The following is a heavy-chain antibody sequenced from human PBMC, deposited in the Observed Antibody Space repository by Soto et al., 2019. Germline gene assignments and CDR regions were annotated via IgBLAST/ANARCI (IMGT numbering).Heavy chain of an antibody. CDR3: AKDRKLWPL. J-gene: IGHJ4*02. Sequence: SETLSLTCAVSGGSISSGGYSWSWIRQPPGKGMEWIGYIYHSGSTYYADSVKGRFTISRDNSKNTLYLQMNSLRAEDTAVYYCAKDRKLWPLWGQGTLVTVSS. D-gene: IGHD5-18*01. CDR1: GGSISSGGYS. V-gene: IGHV4-30-2*01. CDR2: IYHSGST.